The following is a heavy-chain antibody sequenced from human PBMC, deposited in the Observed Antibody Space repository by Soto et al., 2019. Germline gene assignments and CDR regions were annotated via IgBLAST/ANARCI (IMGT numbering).Heavy chain of an antibody. CDR1: GYTFTGYY. CDR2: INPNSGGT. D-gene: IGHD6-25*01. J-gene: IGHJ4*02. Sequence: SVQVSCKASGYTFTGYYMHWVRQAPGQGLEWMGWINPNSGGTNYAQKFQGRVTMTRDTSISTAYMELSRLRSDDTAVYYCARDQGLLPGCDYWGQGTLVTVSS. V-gene: IGHV1-2*02. CDR3: ARDQGLLPGCDY.